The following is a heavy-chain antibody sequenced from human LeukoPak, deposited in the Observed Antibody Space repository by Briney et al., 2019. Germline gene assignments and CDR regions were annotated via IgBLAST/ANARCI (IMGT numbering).Heavy chain of an antibody. J-gene: IGHJ3*02. D-gene: IGHD3-3*01. V-gene: IGHV3-74*01. CDR3: ARGFTIFGVVNDAFDI. CDR1: GFTFSDYR. CDR2: IDSDGSST. Sequence: PGGSLRLSCAASGFTFSDYRMHWVRQAPGKGLVWVSRIDSDGSSTSNADSVKGRFTISRDNAKNTVYLQMNRLRAEDTAVYYCARGFTIFGVVNDAFDIWGEGTMVTVSS.